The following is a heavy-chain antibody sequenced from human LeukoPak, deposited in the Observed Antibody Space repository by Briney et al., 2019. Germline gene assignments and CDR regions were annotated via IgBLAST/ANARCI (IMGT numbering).Heavy chain of an antibody. J-gene: IGHJ6*03. CDR1: GYSISNGYY. Sequence: SETLSLTCAVSGYSISNGYYWVWIRQPPGRGLEWIGSLYHSDSAYYNTSLRSRASMSVETSKNPFSLTLSFVTAADTAVYYCARQHDSYYYYYIDVWGSGTTVTVSS. CDR3: ARQHDSYYYYYIDV. CDR2: LYHSDSA. V-gene: IGHV4-38-2*01.